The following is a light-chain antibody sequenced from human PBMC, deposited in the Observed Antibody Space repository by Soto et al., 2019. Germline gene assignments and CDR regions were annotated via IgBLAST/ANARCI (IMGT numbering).Light chain of an antibody. J-gene: IGKJ2*01. CDR2: AAS. Sequence: IQLTKSPSSLSASVGDSVTINCRASQGICSYLAWYQQKPGKAPKLLIYAASTVQSGVPSRFSGRGSDADFTLSSSSLGPEDFETYYCQQLNSYPYTFGQGTKLEIK. V-gene: IGKV1-9*01. CDR3: QQLNSYPYT. CDR1: QGICSY.